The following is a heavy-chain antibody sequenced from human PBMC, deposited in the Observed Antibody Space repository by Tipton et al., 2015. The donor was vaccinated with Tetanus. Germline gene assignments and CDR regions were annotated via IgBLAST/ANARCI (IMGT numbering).Heavy chain of an antibody. V-gene: IGHV3-33*01. Sequence: SLRLSCAASGFTFDNYALHWVRQAPGKGLEWVAVTWSHGGNIYYADSVKGRCAVSRDNSKNTVYLQMNSLSAEDTAVYYCARDGDTSGHYGIFDSWGQGTLLIVSS. J-gene: IGHJ4*02. CDR1: GFTFDNYA. D-gene: IGHD3-22*01. CDR3: ARDGDTSGHYGIFDS. CDR2: TWSHGGNI.